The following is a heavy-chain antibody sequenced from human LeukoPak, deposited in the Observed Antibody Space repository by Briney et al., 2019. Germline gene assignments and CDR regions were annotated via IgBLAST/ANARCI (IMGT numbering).Heavy chain of an antibody. J-gene: IGHJ2*01. CDR3: ARGEYQLLIWYFDL. CDR2: ISHTGST. V-gene: IGHV4-34*01. CDR1: GGSFSGYY. Sequence: PSETLSLTCAVYGGSFSGYYWSWIRQPPGKGLVWSGEISHTGSTNYNPSLKSRVTISVDTSKNQFSLKLSTVTAADTAVYYSARGEYQLLIWYFDLWGRGTLVTVSS. D-gene: IGHD2-2*01.